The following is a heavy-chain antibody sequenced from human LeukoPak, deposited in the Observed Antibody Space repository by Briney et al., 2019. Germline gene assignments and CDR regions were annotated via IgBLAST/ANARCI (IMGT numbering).Heavy chain of an antibody. D-gene: IGHD4-23*01. CDR2: IYPGDSDT. V-gene: IGHV5-51*01. J-gene: IGHJ4*02. CDR3: ARPSSLYGGTSEDY. CDR1: GYSFTDYW. Sequence: GECLKISCKASGYSFTDYWIVWVRQMPGKGLEWMGAIYPGDSDTRYSPSLDGQVTISADKSVSTTYLQWSSLQASDTAMYYCARPSSLYGGTSEDYWGQGTLVTVSS.